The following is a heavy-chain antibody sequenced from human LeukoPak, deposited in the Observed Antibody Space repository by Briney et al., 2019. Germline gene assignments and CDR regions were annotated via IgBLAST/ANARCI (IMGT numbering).Heavy chain of an antibody. CDR2: IYTSGST. D-gene: IGHD4-17*01. Sequence: SETLSLTCAVYGGSFSGYYWSWIRQPPGKGLEWIGRIYTSGSTNYNPSLKSRVTMSVDTSKNQFSLKLSSVTAADTAVYYCARVLTTVTTSWFDPWGQGTLVTVSS. CDR1: GGSFSGYY. V-gene: IGHV4-59*10. J-gene: IGHJ5*02. CDR3: ARVLTTVTTSWFDP.